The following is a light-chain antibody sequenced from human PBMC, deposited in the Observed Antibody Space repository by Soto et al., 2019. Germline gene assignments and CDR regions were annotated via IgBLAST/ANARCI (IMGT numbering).Light chain of an antibody. CDR2: EVS. CDR3: CSYAGGHTWV. J-gene: IGLJ3*02. Sequence: QSVLTQPPSVSGSPGQSVTISCTGTSTDFVSYNRVSWYQQPPGTAPKLMIYEVSKRPSGVPDRFSGSKSGNTASLTISGLQAADEAVYYCCSYAGGHTWVFGGGTELTVL. CDR1: STDFVSYNR. V-gene: IGLV2-18*02.